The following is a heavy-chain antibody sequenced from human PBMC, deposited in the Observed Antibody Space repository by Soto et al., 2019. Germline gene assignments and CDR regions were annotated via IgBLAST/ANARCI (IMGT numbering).Heavy chain of an antibody. CDR1: GYSFTSYG. V-gene: IGHV1-18*04. CDR3: ARFSGGVYNTYYFYYGMDV. Sequence: VKVSCKASGYSFTSYGISWVRQAPGQGLDWMGWITTYNGNTKYAQDLQGRVTMTTDTSTSTAYMELRSLRSDDTAVYYCARFSGGVYNTYYFYYGMDVWGQGTTVTVSS. D-gene: IGHD2-15*01. CDR2: ITTYNGNT. J-gene: IGHJ6*02.